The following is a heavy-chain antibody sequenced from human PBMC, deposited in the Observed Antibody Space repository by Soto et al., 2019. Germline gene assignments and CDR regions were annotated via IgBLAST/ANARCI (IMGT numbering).Heavy chain of an antibody. Sequence: GASLKISCKGSGYTFTNYWIGWVRQMPGKGLEWMGIIYPGDSDTIYNPSFQGQVTISADKSITTTYLQWSSLKASDTAIYYCAASIFYYGMDVWGQGTTVTVSS. CDR3: AASIFYYGMDV. J-gene: IGHJ6*02. CDR1: GYTFTNYW. V-gene: IGHV5-51*01. CDR2: IYPGDSDT.